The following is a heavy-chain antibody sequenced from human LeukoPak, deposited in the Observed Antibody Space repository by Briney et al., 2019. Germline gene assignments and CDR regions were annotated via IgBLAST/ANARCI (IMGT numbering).Heavy chain of an antibody. CDR2: IYYSGST. Sequence: SETQSLTCTVSGGSISSYYWSWIRQPPGKGLEWIGYIYYSGSTNYNPPLKSRVPIPVDKSKNQFSLKLRSVTAADTAVYYCARMVPLKGSFDYWGQGTLVTVSS. V-gene: IGHV4-59*12. CDR3: ARMVPLKGSFDY. CDR1: GGSISSYY. D-gene: IGHD3-10*01. J-gene: IGHJ4*02.